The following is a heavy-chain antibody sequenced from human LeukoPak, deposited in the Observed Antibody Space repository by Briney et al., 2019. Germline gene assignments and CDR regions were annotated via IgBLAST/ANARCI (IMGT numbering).Heavy chain of an antibody. D-gene: IGHD2-2*01. CDR3: ARIPIVIVPAYFDS. J-gene: IGHJ4*02. CDR1: GGSISRYS. V-gene: IGHV4-59*01. Sequence: ESGPGLVNPSEPLSLTYTVSGGSISRYSWSWIRQPPGKGLEWIGNIYDSGSTNYNPSLKSRVTISVDTSKNQCSLKLSSVTAADTAVYYCARIPIVIVPAYFDSWGQGTLVTVSS. CDR2: IYDSGST.